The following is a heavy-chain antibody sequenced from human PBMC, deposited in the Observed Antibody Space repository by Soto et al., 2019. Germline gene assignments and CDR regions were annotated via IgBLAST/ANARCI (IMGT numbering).Heavy chain of an antibody. D-gene: IGHD1-26*01. CDR1: GYTFTGYY. Sequence: QVQLVQSGAEVKKPGASVKVSCKASGYTFTGYYMHWVRQAPGQGLEWMGWINPNSGGTNYAQKFQGWVTMTRDTSISTAYMELSRLRSDDTAVYYCARDLRPNSGSYYSQGMDVWGQGTTVTVSS. CDR2: INPNSGGT. J-gene: IGHJ6*02. CDR3: ARDLRPNSGSYYSQGMDV. V-gene: IGHV1-2*04.